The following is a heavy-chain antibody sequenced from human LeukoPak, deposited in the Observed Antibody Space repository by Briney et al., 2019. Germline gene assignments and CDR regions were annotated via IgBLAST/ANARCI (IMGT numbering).Heavy chain of an antibody. CDR1: GFTFDDYA. V-gene: IGHV3-9*01. J-gene: IGHJ5*02. CDR2: ISWNSGSI. D-gene: IGHD3-10*01. CDR3: ARDLSYYRFDP. Sequence: GRSLRLSCAASGFTFDDYAMHWVRQAPGKGLEWVSGISWNSGSIGYADSVKGRFTISRDNAKNSLYLQMNSLRAEDTAVYYCARDLSYYRFDPWGQGTLVTVSS.